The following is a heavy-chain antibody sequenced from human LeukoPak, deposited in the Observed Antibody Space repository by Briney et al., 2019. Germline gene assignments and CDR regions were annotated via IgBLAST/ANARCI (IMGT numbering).Heavy chain of an antibody. J-gene: IGHJ3*02. Sequence: SETLSLTCTVSGGSISSSSYYWGWIRQPPGKGLEWIGYIYYSGSTNYNPSLKSRVTISVDTSKNQFSLKLSSVTAADTAVYYCARDSLLWFGAFDIWGQGTMVTVSS. V-gene: IGHV4-61*01. CDR3: ARDSLLWFGAFDI. D-gene: IGHD3-10*01. CDR2: IYYSGST. CDR1: GGSISSSSYY.